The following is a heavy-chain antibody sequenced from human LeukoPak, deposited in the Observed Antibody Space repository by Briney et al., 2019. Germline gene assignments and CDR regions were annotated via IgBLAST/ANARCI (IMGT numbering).Heavy chain of an antibody. CDR2: ISGSGGST. D-gene: IGHD3-10*01. CDR3: AKGSGRQFDY. V-gene: IGHV3-23*01. J-gene: IGHJ4*02. Sequence: GGSLRLSCAASGFTFSSYAMSWVRHAPGKGQGWVSAISGSGGSTYYADPVKGRLTISRDNSKNTLYLQMNSLRAEDTAVYYCAKGSGRQFDYWGQGTLVTVSS. CDR1: GFTFSSYA.